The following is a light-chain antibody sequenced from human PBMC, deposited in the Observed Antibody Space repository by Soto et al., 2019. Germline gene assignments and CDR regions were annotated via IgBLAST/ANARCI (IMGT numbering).Light chain of an antibody. V-gene: IGKV3-20*01. CDR2: GAS. Sequence: EIVLTQSPGTLSLSPGERATLSCRASQSVSSSYIAWYQQKPGQAPRLLIYGASSRAIGIPDRFSGSGSRTDFTLTISRLEPEDFAVYYCQQYGSSRLTFGQGTRLEIK. J-gene: IGKJ5*01. CDR3: QQYGSSRLT. CDR1: QSVSSSY.